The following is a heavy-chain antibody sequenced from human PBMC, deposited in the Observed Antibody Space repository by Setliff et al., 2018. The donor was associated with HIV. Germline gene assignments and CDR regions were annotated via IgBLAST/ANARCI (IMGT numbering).Heavy chain of an antibody. D-gene: IGHD2-8*01. J-gene: IGHJ3*02. CDR1: GGSISSYY. Sequence: PSETLSLTCTVSGGSISSYYWSWIRQPPGKGLEWLGHIYSSGSTNYNPSLKSRATISVDTSKNQFSLKLTSLTAADTAVYYCARRYGTAFDIWGQGTMVTVSS. CDR3: ARRYGTAFDI. CDR2: IYSSGST. V-gene: IGHV4-4*09.